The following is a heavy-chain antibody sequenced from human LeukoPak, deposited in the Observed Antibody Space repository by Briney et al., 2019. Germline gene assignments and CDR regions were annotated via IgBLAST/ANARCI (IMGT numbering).Heavy chain of an antibody. V-gene: IGHV3-23*01. CDR1: GFTLSSYA. D-gene: IGHD3-10*01. CDR2: ISGSGGST. Sequence: PGGSLRLSCAASGFTLSSYAMSWVRQAPGKGLEWVSAISGSGGSTYYADSVKGRFTISRDNSKNTLYLQMNSLRAEDTAVYYCAKDRVRGVVLGWFDPWGQGTLVTVSS. J-gene: IGHJ5*02. CDR3: AKDRVRGVVLGWFDP.